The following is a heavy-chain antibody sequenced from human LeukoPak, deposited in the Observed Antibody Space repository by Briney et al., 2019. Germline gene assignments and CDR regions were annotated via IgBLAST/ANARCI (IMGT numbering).Heavy chain of an antibody. CDR3: ARHVLGKGFDY. D-gene: IGHD3-16*01. Sequence: SETLSLTCAVYGGSFSGYYWSWIRQPPGKGLEWIGEINHSGSTNYNPSLKSRVTISVDTSKNQFSLKLSSVTAADTAVYYCARHVLGKGFDYWGQGTLVTVSS. V-gene: IGHV4-34*01. CDR2: INHSGST. CDR1: GGSFSGYY. J-gene: IGHJ4*02.